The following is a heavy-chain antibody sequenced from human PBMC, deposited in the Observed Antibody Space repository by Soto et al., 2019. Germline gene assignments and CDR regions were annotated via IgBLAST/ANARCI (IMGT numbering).Heavy chain of an antibody. CDR3: AIWRGYCSSTSCYVPLDD. V-gene: IGHV1-46*03. D-gene: IGHD2-2*01. J-gene: IGHJ4*02. CDR2: INPGGGHT. CDR1: GYTFTTYY. Sequence: QVRLVQSGAEVKRPGASVRVSCKASGYTFTTYYIHWVRQAPGQGLEWMGIINPGGGHTNYAQRLQGRVTMTSDTSTSTVYMELSSLTSEDTAVYFWAIWRGYCSSTSCYVPLDDWGQGTLVAVSS.